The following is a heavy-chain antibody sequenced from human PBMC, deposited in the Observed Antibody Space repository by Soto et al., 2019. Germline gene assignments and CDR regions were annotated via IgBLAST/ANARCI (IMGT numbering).Heavy chain of an antibody. J-gene: IGHJ4*02. V-gene: IGHV3-74*01. CDR3: VRAWAGY. CDR1: GFTFSSYW. Sequence: LRLSCAASGFTFSSYWMHWIRQAPGKGLVWVSRINSDGSAINYADSVKGRFTVSRDNAKNTLYLQMNSLRAEDTAVYYCVRAWAGYWGQGTLVTVSS. CDR2: INSDGSAI. D-gene: IGHD6-19*01.